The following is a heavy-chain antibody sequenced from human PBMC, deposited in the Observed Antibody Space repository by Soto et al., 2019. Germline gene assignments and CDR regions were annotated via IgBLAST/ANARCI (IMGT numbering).Heavy chain of an antibody. CDR3: ARSQGGIAVAGPFDY. CDR2: IIPIFGTA. Sequence: ASVKVSCKASGGTFSSYGISWVRQAPGQGLEWMGGIIPIFGTANYAQKFQGRVTITADESTSTAYMELSSLRSEDTAVYYCARSQGGIAVAGPFDYWGQGTLVTVSS. J-gene: IGHJ4*02. D-gene: IGHD6-19*01. CDR1: GGTFSSYG. V-gene: IGHV1-69*13.